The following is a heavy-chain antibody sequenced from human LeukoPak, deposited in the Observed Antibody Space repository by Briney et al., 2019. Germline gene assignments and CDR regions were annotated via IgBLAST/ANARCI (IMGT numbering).Heavy chain of an antibody. CDR3: ARDQAAAGTPHFDY. V-gene: IGHV4-4*02. Sequence: SETLSLTCAVSGGSISSSNWWSWVRQPPGKGLEWIGEIYHSGSTNYNPSLKSRVTISVDKSKNQFSLKLSSVTAADTAVYYCARDQAAAGTPHFDYWGQGTLVTVSS. CDR1: GGSISSSNW. J-gene: IGHJ4*02. CDR2: IYHSGST. D-gene: IGHD6-13*01.